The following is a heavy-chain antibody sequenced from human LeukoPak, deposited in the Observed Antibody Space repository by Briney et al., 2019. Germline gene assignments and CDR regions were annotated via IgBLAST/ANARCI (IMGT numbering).Heavy chain of an antibody. CDR2: INHSGST. J-gene: IGHJ3*02. CDR1: GGSFSGYY. Sequence: KPSETLSLTCAVYGGSFSGYYWSWIRQPPGKGLEWIGEINHSGSTNYNPSLKSRVTISVDTSKNQFSLKLSSVTAADTAVYYCARLALYSSSLNGAFDIWGQGTMVTVSS. CDR3: ARLALYSSSLNGAFDI. D-gene: IGHD6-6*01. V-gene: IGHV4-34*01.